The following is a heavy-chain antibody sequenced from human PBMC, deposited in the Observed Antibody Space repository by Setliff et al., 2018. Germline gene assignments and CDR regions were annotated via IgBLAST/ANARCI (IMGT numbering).Heavy chain of an antibody. J-gene: IGHJ4*02. Sequence: KTSETLSLTCTVSGGSINEANYYWSWIRQPAGKGLEWIGHIYTRGSTNYNPSLRSRVSISVDTSKNHFSLRLSPVAATDTAVYYCLRIRLVPHGHSWGQGTLVTVSS. CDR3: LRIRLVPHGHS. CDR1: GGSINEANYY. CDR2: IYTRGST. V-gene: IGHV4-61*09. D-gene: IGHD2-15*01.